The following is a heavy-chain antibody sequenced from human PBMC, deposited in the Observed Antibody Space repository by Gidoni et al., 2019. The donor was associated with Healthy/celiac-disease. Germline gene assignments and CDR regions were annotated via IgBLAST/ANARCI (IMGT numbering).Heavy chain of an antibody. D-gene: IGHD3-16*01. CDR1: GFTFRSYG. CDR2: ISHDGSKK. CDR3: AKDRGSQGDWYFDL. Sequence: QVQLVEPGGGVARPGRSFRLACAASGFTFRSYGMHWVRQAPGKGLEWVAVISHDGSKKYYADYGKGRFTISRDNSKNTLYLQMNSLRAEDTAVYYCAKDRGSQGDWYFDLWGRGTLVTVSS. V-gene: IGHV3-30*18. J-gene: IGHJ2*01.